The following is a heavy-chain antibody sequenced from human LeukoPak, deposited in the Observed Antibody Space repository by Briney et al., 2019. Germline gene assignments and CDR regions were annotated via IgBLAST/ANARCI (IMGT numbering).Heavy chain of an antibody. CDR2: INAGNGNT. V-gene: IGHV1-3*01. CDR1: GYTFTSYA. CDR3: AREGRWGHSLMWGDAFDI. Sequence: ASVKVSCKASGYTFTSYAMHWVRQAPGQRLEWMGWINAGNGNTKYSQKFQGRVTITRDTSASTAYMELSSLRSEDTAVFYCAREGRWGHSLMWGDAFDIWGQGTMVTVSS. D-gene: IGHD5-18*01. J-gene: IGHJ3*02.